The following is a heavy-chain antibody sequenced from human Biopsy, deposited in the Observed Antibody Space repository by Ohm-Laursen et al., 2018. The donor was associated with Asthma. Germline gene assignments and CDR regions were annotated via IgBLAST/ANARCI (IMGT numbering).Heavy chain of an antibody. V-gene: IGHV3-23*01. J-gene: IGHJ6*02. D-gene: IGHD4-17*01. CDR3: AKDPRIDGDNVAGMDV. CDR2: ISGSGGST. CDR1: GFTFSSYA. Sequence: GSLRLSCAASGFTFSSYAMSWVRQAPGKGLEWVSAISGSGGSTYYADSVKGRFTISRDNSKNSLYLQMSRLRVEATAVYYCAKDPRIDGDNVAGMDVWGQGTAVNVSS.